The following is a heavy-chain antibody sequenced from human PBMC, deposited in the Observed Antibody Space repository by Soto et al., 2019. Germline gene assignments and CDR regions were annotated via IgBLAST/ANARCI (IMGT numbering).Heavy chain of an antibody. CDR2: ISGSGGST. Sequence: EVQLLESGGGLVQPGGSLRLSCAASGFTFSSYAMSWVRQAPGKGLEWVSAISGSGGSTYYADSVKGRFTISRDNSKNTLYLQKNSLRAEDTAVYYCATSTDDTVTTYYYYYYMDVWGKGTTVTVSS. J-gene: IGHJ6*03. CDR3: ATSTDDTVTTYYYYYYMDV. CDR1: GFTFSSYA. D-gene: IGHD4-17*01. V-gene: IGHV3-23*01.